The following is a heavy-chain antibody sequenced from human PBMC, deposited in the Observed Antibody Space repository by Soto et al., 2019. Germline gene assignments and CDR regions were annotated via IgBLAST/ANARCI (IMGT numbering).Heavy chain of an antibody. CDR1: GFTFSSYA. D-gene: IGHD2-2*01. J-gene: IGHJ4*02. CDR2: ISYDGSKK. V-gene: IGHV3-30-3*01. CDR3: ARGPSSLTRFDY. Sequence: PGGSLRLSCAASGFTFSSYAMYWVRQAPGKGLEWVAVISYDGSKKYYADSVKGRFTISRDNSKNTVYLQMNSLRAEDTAAYYCARGPSSLTRFDYWGQGTLVTVSS.